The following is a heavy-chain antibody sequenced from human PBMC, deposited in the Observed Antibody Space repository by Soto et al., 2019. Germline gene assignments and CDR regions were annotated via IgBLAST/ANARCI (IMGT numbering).Heavy chain of an antibody. D-gene: IGHD3-16*01. J-gene: IGHJ4*02. CDR3: ARDPYLGDHQY. CDR1: GYTFTTYG. CDR2: ISAYSGKT. V-gene: IGHV1-18*01. Sequence: QVQLVQSGGEVKKPGASVKVSCKTSGYTFTTYGISWVRQAPGQGLELVGWISAYSGKTHYAQKFQGKGTMTTDTATNTAYLELRSLRSDDTAVYYCARDPYLGDHQYWGQGTLVTVSS.